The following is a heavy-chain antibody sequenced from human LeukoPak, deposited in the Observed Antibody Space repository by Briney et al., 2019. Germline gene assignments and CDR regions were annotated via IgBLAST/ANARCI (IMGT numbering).Heavy chain of an antibody. CDR1: GGTFSSYA. J-gene: IGHJ4*02. Sequence: SVKVSCKASGGTFSSYAISWVRQAPGQGLEWMGGIIPIFGTANYAQKSQSRVTITADESTSTAYMELSSLRSEDTAVYYCARDSVPAVVYGYDPTFDYWGQGTLVTVSS. CDR3: ARDSVPAVVYGYDPTFDY. CDR2: IIPIFGTA. V-gene: IGHV1-69*13. D-gene: IGHD5-12*01.